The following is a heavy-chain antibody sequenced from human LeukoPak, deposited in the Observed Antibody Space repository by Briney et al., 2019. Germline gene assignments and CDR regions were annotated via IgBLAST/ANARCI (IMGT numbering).Heavy chain of an antibody. CDR1: GFTFSTYS. CDR3: ATTSYGVYSNDY. CDR2: ISSGSIYI. J-gene: IGHJ4*02. Sequence: GESLRLSCAASGFTFSTYSMNWVRQAPGKGLEWVSSISSGSIYIYYADSVKGRFTISRDNAKNSLYLQMNSLRAEDTAVYYCATTSYGVYSNDYWGQGTLVTVSS. V-gene: IGHV3-21*01. D-gene: IGHD4-17*01.